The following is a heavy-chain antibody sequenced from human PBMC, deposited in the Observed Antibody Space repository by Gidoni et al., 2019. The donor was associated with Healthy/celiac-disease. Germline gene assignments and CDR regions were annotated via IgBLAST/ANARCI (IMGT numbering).Heavy chain of an antibody. CDR3: ARVFRTVRGVMGYFDY. CDR2: INPNSGGT. J-gene: IGHJ4*02. V-gene: IGHV1-2*02. D-gene: IGHD3-10*01. CDR1: GYTFTGYY. Sequence: QVQLVQSGAEVKKPGASVKVSCKASGYTFTGYYMHWVRQAPGQGLEWMGWINPNSGGTNYAQKFQGRVTMTRDTPISTAYMELSRLRSDDTAVYYCARVFRTVRGVMGYFDYWGQGTLVTVSS.